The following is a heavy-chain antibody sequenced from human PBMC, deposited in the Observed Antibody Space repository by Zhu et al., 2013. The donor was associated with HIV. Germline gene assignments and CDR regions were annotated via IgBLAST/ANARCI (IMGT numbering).Heavy chain of an antibody. J-gene: IGHJ4*02. CDR1: GFTFSSYS. CDR3: AREGYRQWLVSGLDY. Sequence: EVQLVESGGGLVKPGGSLRLSCAASGFTFSSYSMNWVRQAPGKGLEWVSSISSSSSYIYYADSVKGRFTISRDNAKNSLYLQMNSLRAEDTAVYYCAREGYRQWLVSGLDYWGQGTLVTVSS. CDR2: ISSSSSYI. D-gene: IGHD6-19*01. V-gene: IGHV3-21*01.